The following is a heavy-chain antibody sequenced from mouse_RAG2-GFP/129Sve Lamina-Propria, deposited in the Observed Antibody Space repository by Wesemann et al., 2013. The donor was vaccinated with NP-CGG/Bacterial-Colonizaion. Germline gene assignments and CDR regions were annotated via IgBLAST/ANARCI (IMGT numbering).Heavy chain of an antibody. CDR2: IYPRSGNT. J-gene: IGHJ2*01. CDR1: GYTFTSYG. D-gene: IGHD1-1*01. V-gene: IGHV1-81*01. Sequence: QVQLQQSGAELARPGASVKLSCKASGYTFTSYGISWVKQRTGQGLEWIGEIYPRSGNTYYNEKFKGKATLTADKSSSTAYMELRSLTSEDSAVYFCARSQHYGSSLGYFDYWGQGTTLTVSS. CDR3: ARSQHYGSSLGYFDY.